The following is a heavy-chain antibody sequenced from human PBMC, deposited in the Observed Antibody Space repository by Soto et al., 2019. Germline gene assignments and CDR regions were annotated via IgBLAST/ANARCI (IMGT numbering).Heavy chain of an antibody. D-gene: IGHD5-18*01. V-gene: IGHV3-30*03. CDR1: GFTFSSYG. J-gene: IGHJ4*01. CDR2: ISFDGSKK. Sequence: QVQLVESGGGVVQPGRSLRLSCAASGFTFSSYGMHWIRQTPGKGLEWVAVISFDGSKKYYADSVKGRFTISRDNSKNTLYLQMNSLRAEDTAVYYCAGGYYFGDYWGHGTLVTVSS. CDR3: AGGYYFGDY.